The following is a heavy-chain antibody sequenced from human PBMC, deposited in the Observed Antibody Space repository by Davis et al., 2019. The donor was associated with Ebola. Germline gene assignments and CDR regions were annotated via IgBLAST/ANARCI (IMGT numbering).Heavy chain of an antibody. D-gene: IGHD6-6*01. CDR2: IEHSGST. CDR3: ARHSNSPFDY. CDR1: GGSFSAYY. J-gene: IGHJ4*02. V-gene: IGHV4-34*01. Sequence: MPSETLSLTCAVYGGSFSAYYWTWIRQPPGKGLEWIGEIEHSGSTNYNPSLKSRVTISVDTSKNQFSLKLSSVTAADTAVYYCARHSNSPFDYWGQGTLVTVSS.